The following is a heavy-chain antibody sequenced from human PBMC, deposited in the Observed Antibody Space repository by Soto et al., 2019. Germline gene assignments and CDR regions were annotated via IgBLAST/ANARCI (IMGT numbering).Heavy chain of an antibody. Sequence: SATLSLTCTVSGGSISSYYWSWIRQPPGKGLEWIGYIYYSGSTNYNPSLKSRVTISVDTSKNQFSLKLSSVTAADTAVYYCAREGYAAYAFDIWGQGTMVTVSS. CDR2: IYYSGST. CDR3: AREGYAAYAFDI. V-gene: IGHV4-59*01. CDR1: GGSISSYY. D-gene: IGHD1-1*01. J-gene: IGHJ3*02.